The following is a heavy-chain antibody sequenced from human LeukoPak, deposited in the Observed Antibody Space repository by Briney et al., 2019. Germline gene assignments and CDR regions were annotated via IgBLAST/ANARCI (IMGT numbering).Heavy chain of an antibody. J-gene: IGHJ6*02. CDR3: ATYYGDKGELDV. D-gene: IGHD4-17*01. Sequence: SETLSLTCTVSGGSISSYYWSWIRQPPGKGLEWIGYIYYSGSTYYNPSLKSRVTISVDTSKNQFSLKLSSVTAADTAVYYCATYYGDKGELDVWGQGTTVTVSS. V-gene: IGHV4-59*08. CDR2: IYYSGST. CDR1: GGSISSYY.